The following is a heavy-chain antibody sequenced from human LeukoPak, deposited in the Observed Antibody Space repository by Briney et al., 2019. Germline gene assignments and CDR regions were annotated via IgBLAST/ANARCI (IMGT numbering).Heavy chain of an antibody. CDR1: AGSVSNGPYY. D-gene: IGHD1-26*01. CDR2: IYTSGST. V-gene: IGHV4-61*02. J-gene: IGHJ4*02. CDR3: ARDASGSYYGYLDY. Sequence: SETLSLTCTVSAGSVSNGPYYWSWIRQPAGKGLEWIGRIYTSGSTNYNPSLKSRVTMSVDTSKNQFSPKLSSVTAADTAVYYCARDASGSYYGYLDYWGQGTLVTVSS.